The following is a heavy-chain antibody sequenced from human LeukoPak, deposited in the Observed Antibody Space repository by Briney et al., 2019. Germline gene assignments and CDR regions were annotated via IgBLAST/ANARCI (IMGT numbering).Heavy chain of an antibody. CDR3: ARAPMRFGELFGFDALDI. J-gene: IGHJ3*02. V-gene: IGHV3-9*01. CDR1: GFTFDDYA. Sequence: GGSLRLSCAASGFTFDDYAMHWVRQAPGKGLEWVSGISWNSGSIGYADSVKGRFTISRDNAKNSLYLQMNSLRAEDTALYYCARAPMRFGELFGFDALDIWGQGTMVTVSS. CDR2: ISWNSGSI. D-gene: IGHD3-10*01.